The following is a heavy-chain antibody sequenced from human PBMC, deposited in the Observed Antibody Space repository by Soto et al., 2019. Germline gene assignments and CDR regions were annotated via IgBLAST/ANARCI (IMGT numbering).Heavy chain of an antibody. Sequence: GGSLKLSCTMSGFNVDDYGMSWVRHVPGKGLEWVSGIYWKGGNRHYADSVKGRFTITRDNAKNSLYLQMDSLRAEDTAVYYCAKGLSITMVRGVITRDGSFDYWGQGTLVTVSS. J-gene: IGHJ4*02. V-gene: IGHV3-20*04. CDR3: AKGLSITMVRGVITRDGSFDY. D-gene: IGHD3-10*01. CDR1: GFNVDDYG. CDR2: IYWKGGNR.